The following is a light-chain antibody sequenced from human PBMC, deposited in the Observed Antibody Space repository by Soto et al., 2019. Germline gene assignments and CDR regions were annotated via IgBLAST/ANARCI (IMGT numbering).Light chain of an antibody. J-gene: IGKJ4*01. CDR1: QSVNTH. Sequence: EQRAAHARRASQSVNTHLGWYQQQPGQAPRLLIYDASNRATGIPARFSGSGSGAGCPRIIGDPEPEDFAVYYRHQRGNCPLNLGGGTKVDIK. CDR3: HQRGNCPLN. CDR2: DAS. V-gene: IGKV3-11*01.